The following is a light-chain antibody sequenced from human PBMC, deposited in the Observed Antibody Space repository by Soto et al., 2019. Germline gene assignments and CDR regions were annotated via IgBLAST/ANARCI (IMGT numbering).Light chain of an antibody. J-gene: IGKJ1*01. CDR3: QEYARHLRT. CDR1: QSISRW. Sequence: DILMTQSPSTLSASVGDRVTITCRASQSISRWFAWYQQKSGKATHLLIYDASTLVSGVPSRFSGSRAGTEVSLTISSLEQDDFVRYYYQEYARHLRTFGQGTKVEI. V-gene: IGKV1-5*01. CDR2: DAS.